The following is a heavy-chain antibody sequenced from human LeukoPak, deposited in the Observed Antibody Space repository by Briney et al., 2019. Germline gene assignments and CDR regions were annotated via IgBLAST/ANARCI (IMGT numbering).Heavy chain of an antibody. CDR1: GGTFSSYA. CDR2: IIPIFGTA. J-gene: IGHJ4*02. Sequence: LGASVKVSCKASGGTFSSYAISWVRQAPGQGLEWMGGIIPIFGTANYAQKFQGRVTITTDESTSTAYMEMSSLRSEDTAVYYCARHKFWSGPFDYWGQGTLVTVSS. V-gene: IGHV1-69*05. CDR3: ARHKFWSGPFDY. D-gene: IGHD3-3*01.